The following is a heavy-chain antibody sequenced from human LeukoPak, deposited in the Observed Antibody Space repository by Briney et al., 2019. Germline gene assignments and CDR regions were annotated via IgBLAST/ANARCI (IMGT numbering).Heavy chain of an antibody. Sequence: SETLSLTCTVSGYSISSGYYWSWIRQPPGKGLEWIGEINHSGSTNYNPSLKSRVIISVETSKNQFSLKLNSVTAADTAVYYCARGYYYMDVWGKGTTVTVSS. J-gene: IGHJ6*03. CDR2: INHSGST. V-gene: IGHV4-38-2*02. CDR3: ARGYYYMDV. CDR1: GYSISSGYY.